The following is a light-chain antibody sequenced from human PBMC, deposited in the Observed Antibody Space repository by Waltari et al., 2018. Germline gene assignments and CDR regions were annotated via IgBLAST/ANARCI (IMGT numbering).Light chain of an antibody. Sequence: QSALTQPASVSGSPGQSITISCTGTTSDVGGYMSVSWYQHHADKAPSLMIFDVSHRPSGVFSRFSGSKSGNTASLTISGLQVEDEADYYCCSYTSSTTLYVFGTGTRVTVL. CDR2: DVS. V-gene: IGLV2-14*03. CDR3: CSYTSSTTLYV. J-gene: IGLJ1*01. CDR1: TSDVGGYMS.